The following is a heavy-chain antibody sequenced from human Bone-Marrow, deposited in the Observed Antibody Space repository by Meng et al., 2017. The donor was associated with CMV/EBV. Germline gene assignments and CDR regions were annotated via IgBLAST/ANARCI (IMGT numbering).Heavy chain of an antibody. CDR1: GGSISSSNW. Sequence: SETLSLTCAVSGGSISSSNWWSWVRQPPGKGLEWIGEVSHSGSGKYNPSLKSRVTISVDTSKNQFSLDLTSVAAADTAVYYCARARISPGTYVDYWGQGTLVTVSS. V-gene: IGHV4-4*02. CDR3: ARARISPGTYVDY. CDR2: VSHSGSG. D-gene: IGHD2/OR15-2a*01. J-gene: IGHJ4*02.